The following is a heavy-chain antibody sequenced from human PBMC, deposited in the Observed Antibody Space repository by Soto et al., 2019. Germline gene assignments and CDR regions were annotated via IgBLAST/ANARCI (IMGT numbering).Heavy chain of an antibody. CDR2: IYYSGST. D-gene: IGHD2-2*01. J-gene: IGHJ4*02. V-gene: IGHV4-59*01. Sequence: SETLSLTCTVSGGSISSYYWSWIRQPPGKGLEWIGYIYYSGSTNYNPSLKSRVTISVDTSKNQFSLKLSSVTAADTAVYYCARVRWERRVVPAAAFHYWGQGTLVTVS. CDR3: ARVRWERRVVPAAAFHY. CDR1: GGSISSYY.